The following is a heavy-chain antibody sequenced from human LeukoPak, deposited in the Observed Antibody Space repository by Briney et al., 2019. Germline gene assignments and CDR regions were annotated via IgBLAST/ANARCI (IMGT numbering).Heavy chain of an antibody. V-gene: IGHV1-2*02. CDR2: INPNSGGT. CDR1: GYTFTGYY. Sequence: ASVKVSCKASGYTFTGYYMHWVRQAPGQGLEWMGWINPNSGGTNYAQKFQGRVTMTRDTSISTTYMELSRLRSDDTAVYYCARVTPVAARPGDYWGQGTLVTVSS. CDR3: ARVTPVAARPGDY. J-gene: IGHJ4*02. D-gene: IGHD6-6*01.